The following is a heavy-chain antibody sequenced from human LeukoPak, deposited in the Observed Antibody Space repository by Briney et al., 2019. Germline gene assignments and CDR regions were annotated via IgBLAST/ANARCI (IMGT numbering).Heavy chain of an antibody. CDR3: AKDWDYYDSSGRWGAFDI. D-gene: IGHD3-22*01. V-gene: IGHV3-9*01. CDR1: GFIFDDYA. CDR2: ISWNSGSI. J-gene: IGHJ3*02. Sequence: GRSLRLSCAASGFIFDDYAMHWVRQAPGKGLEWVSGISWNSGSIEYAGSVKGRFTISRDNAKKSLFLQMNSLRAEDTALYYCAKDWDYYDSSGRWGAFDIGGEGTMVTVSS.